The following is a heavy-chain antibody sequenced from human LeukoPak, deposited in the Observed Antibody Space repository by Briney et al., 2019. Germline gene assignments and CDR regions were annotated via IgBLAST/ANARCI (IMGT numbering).Heavy chain of an antibody. Sequence: SVKVSCKASGGTFSSYAISWVRQAPGQGLEWMGRIIPIFGTANYAQKFQGRVTITTDESTSTAYMEQSSLRSEDTAVYYCATHRKNYYDSSGYYGNSFGYWGQGTLVTVSS. CDR1: GGTFSSYA. D-gene: IGHD3-22*01. CDR2: IIPIFGTA. V-gene: IGHV1-69*05. CDR3: ATHRKNYYDSSGYYGNSFGY. J-gene: IGHJ4*02.